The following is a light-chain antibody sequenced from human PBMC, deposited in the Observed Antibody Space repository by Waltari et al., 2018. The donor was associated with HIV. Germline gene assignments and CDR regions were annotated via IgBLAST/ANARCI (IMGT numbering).Light chain of an antibody. CDR2: DAS. CDR3: QQRYTGLT. Sequence: DTVLTQSSAPLSMSPMEGATLYCRASKSIRTSLAWYQQKPGQAPRLLIYDASRRATGIPARFSGSGSGTDFTLTISSLEPEDFALYYCQQRYTGLTFGGGTKVE. V-gene: IGKV3-11*01. CDR1: KSIRTS. J-gene: IGKJ4*01.